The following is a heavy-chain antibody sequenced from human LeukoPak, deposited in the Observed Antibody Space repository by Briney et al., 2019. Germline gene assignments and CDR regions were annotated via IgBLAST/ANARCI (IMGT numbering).Heavy chain of an antibody. CDR2: ISGSGGST. Sequence: TGGSLRLSCAASGFTFSSYAMSWVRQAPGKGLEWVSAISGSGGSTYYADSVKGRFTISRDNSKNTLYLQMNSLRAEDTAVYYCAKVGCCSTSCYMHAFDIWGQGTMVTVSS. CDR1: GFTFSSYA. V-gene: IGHV3-23*01. D-gene: IGHD2-2*02. CDR3: AKVGCCSTSCYMHAFDI. J-gene: IGHJ3*02.